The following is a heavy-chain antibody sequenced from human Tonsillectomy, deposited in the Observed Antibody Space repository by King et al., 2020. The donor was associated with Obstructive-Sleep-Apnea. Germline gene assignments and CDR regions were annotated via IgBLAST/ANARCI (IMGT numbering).Heavy chain of an antibody. J-gene: IGHJ4*02. Sequence: VQLVESGGVVVQPGGSLRLSCAASGFTFEDYTMHWVRQAPGKGLEWVSLISWDGGSTYYADSVKGRFTISRDNSKNSLYLQMNSLRTEDTAMYYCAKDMGDTGFDYWGQGTLVTVSS. CDR1: GFTFEDYT. CDR3: AKDMGDTGFDY. D-gene: IGHD5-18*01. V-gene: IGHV3-43*01. CDR2: ISWDGGST.